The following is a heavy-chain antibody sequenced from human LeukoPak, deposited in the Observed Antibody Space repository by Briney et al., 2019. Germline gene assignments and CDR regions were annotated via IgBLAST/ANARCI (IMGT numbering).Heavy chain of an antibody. J-gene: IGHJ4*02. CDR3: ARRAAVGQAYFDY. D-gene: IGHD6-13*01. CDR1: GGSISYYY. V-gene: IGHV4-59*01. Sequence: PSETLSLTCTVSGGSISYYYWTWIRQSPGKGLEWIGQIYYTGSTYYNPSLKRRVTISVDTSRNQFSLNLTSVTAADTAVYYCARRAAVGQAYFDYWGQGTLVTVSS. CDR2: IYYTGST.